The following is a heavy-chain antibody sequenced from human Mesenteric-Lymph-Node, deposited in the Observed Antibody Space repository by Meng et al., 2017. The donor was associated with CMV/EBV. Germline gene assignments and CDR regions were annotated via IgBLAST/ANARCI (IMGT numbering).Heavy chain of an antibody. CDR1: GFSFSFYT. J-gene: IGHJ4*02. Sequence: GFSFSFYTMHWVRQPPGRGLEWVAVISYDGSRKIYTDSVKGRFTIFRDNSKNALYLEMNSLKAEDTALYYCAKDSDYYDASGSAFDSWGQGTLVTVSS. CDR3: AKDSDYYDASGSAFDS. D-gene: IGHD3-10*01. V-gene: IGHV3-30*04. CDR2: ISYDGSRK.